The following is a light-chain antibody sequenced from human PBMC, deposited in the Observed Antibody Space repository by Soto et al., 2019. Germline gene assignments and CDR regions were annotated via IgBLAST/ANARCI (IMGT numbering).Light chain of an antibody. Sequence: DIQMTQSPSTLSASVGDRVTITCRASQTISSWLAWYQQKPGKAPKLLIYKASTLESGVPSRLSGSGSGTEFTLTISSLQPDDFATYYCQEFNSYSLPFGGGTNVEIK. CDR3: QEFNSYSLP. V-gene: IGKV1-5*03. J-gene: IGKJ4*01. CDR2: KAS. CDR1: QTISSW.